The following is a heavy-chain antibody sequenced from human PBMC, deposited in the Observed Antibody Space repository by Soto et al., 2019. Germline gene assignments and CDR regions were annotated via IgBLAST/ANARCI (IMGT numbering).Heavy chain of an antibody. J-gene: IGHJ4*02. Sequence: EVQLVESGGGLVKPGGSLRLSCAASGFTFSSYSMNWVRQAPGKGLEWVSSISSSSSYIYYADSVKGRFTISRDNAKNSLYLQMNSLRAEDTAVYYCARDSRDCGGDCYSRYYFDYWGQGTLVTVSS. CDR3: ARDSRDCGGDCYSRYYFDY. D-gene: IGHD2-21*02. CDR1: GFTFSSYS. CDR2: ISSSSSYI. V-gene: IGHV3-21*01.